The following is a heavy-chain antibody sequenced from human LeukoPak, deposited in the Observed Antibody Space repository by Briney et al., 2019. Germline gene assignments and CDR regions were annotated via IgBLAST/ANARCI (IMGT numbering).Heavy chain of an antibody. Sequence: GGSLRLSCAASGFTFSSYAMSWVRQAPGKWLEWVSAISGSGGSTYYADSVKGRFTISRDNSKNTLYLQMNSPRAEDTAVYYCAKSTYGPGGWFDPWGQGTLVTVSS. CDR1: GFTFSSYA. D-gene: IGHD3-10*01. V-gene: IGHV3-23*01. CDR3: AKSTYGPGGWFDP. J-gene: IGHJ5*02. CDR2: ISGSGGST.